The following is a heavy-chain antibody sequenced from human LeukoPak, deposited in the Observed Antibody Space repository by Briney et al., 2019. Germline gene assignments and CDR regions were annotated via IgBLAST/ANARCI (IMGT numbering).Heavy chain of an antibody. CDR2: MNPNSGNT. V-gene: IGHV1-8*01. CDR3: ARGPPRRGRSGYYSGR. D-gene: IGHD3-22*01. J-gene: IGHJ4*02. Sequence: ASVKVSCKASGYTFTSYDINWVRQATGQGLEWMGWMNPNSGNTGYAQKFQGRVTMTRNTSISTAYMELSSLRSEDTAVYYCARGPPRRGRSGYYSGRWGQGTLVTVSS. CDR1: GYTFTSYD.